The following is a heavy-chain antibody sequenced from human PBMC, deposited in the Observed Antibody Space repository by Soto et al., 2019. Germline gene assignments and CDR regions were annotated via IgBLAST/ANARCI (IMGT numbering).Heavy chain of an antibody. D-gene: IGHD3-16*01. CDR3: AHIPNYYQYDWFDP. V-gene: IGHV2-5*02. CDR1: GFSLTTRGVG. J-gene: IGHJ5*02. Sequence: QITLKESGPPLVKPTQTLTLTCTFSGFSLTTRGVGVGWIRQPPGKALECLALIYWDDDKRYSPSLQSRLSTXKXPXXNQVVRTMTNVDPVDTATYYCAHIPNYYQYDWFDPWGQGTLVSVSS. CDR2: IYWDDDK.